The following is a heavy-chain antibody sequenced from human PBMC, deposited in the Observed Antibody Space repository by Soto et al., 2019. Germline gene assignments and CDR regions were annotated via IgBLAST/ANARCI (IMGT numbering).Heavy chain of an antibody. V-gene: IGHV3-23*01. CDR2: ISGSGDST. D-gene: IGHD5-18*01. Sequence: LRLSCAGSGFVFRSYAMHWVRQAPGKGLERVSGISGSGDSTYYADAVKGRFTISRDNSKNTLFLQMNSLRDDDGAVYYCAKAGVGGFRGWDTFNWFDSWGQGILVTVSS. CDR1: GFVFRSYA. J-gene: IGHJ5*01. CDR3: AKAGVGGFRGWDTFNWFDS.